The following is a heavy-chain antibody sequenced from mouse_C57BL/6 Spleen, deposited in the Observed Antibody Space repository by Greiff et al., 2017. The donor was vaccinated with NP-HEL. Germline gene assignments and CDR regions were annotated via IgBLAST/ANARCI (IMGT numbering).Heavy chain of an antibody. Sequence: QVQLKQPGAELVKPGASVKLSCKASGYTFTSYWMHWVKQRPGQGLEWIGMILPNSGSTNYNEKFKSKATLTVDTSSSTAYMQLSSLTSEDSAVYDCARERAYYSNYDYFGYRGQGTTLTVSS. J-gene: IGHJ2*01. V-gene: IGHV1-64*01. CDR1: GYTFTSYW. CDR3: ARERAYYSNYDYFGY. D-gene: IGHD2-5*01. CDR2: ILPNSGST.